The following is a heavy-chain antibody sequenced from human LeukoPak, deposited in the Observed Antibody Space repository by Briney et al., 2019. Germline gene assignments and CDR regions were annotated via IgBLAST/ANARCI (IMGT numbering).Heavy chain of an antibody. CDR1: GFTFDDYA. Sequence: GGSLRLSCAASGFTFDDYAMHWVRHAPGKGLEWVSGISWNSGSIGYADSVKGRFTISRDNAKNSLYLQMNSLRAEDTALYYCAKDLYSSGWYLGVHAFDIWGQGTMVTVSS. D-gene: IGHD6-19*01. V-gene: IGHV3-9*01. CDR2: ISWNSGSI. J-gene: IGHJ3*02. CDR3: AKDLYSSGWYLGVHAFDI.